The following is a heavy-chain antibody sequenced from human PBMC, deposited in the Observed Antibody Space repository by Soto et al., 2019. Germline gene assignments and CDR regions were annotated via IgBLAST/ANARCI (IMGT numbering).Heavy chain of an antibody. CDR2: SIPIFGTA. V-gene: IGHV1-69*13. CDR1: GGTFSRYA. J-gene: IGHJ4*02. D-gene: IGHD4-17*01. CDR3: ATPRGLTTVDYFDY. Sequence: ASVKVSFKASGGTFSRYAISWVRQAPGQGLEWMGGSIPIFGTANYAQKFQGRVTITADESTSTAYMELSSLRSEDTAVYYCATPRGLTTVDYFDYWGQGTLVTVSS.